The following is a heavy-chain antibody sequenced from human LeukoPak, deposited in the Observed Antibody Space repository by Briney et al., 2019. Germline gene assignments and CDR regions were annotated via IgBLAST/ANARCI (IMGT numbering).Heavy chain of an antibody. Sequence: RGSLRLSCAASGFTVSSNYMSWVRQAPGKGLEWVSVIYSGGSTYYADSVKGRFTISRHNSKNTLYLQMNSLRAEDAAVYYCARAPITYAFDIWGQGTMVTVSS. CDR3: ARAPITYAFDI. CDR1: GFTVSSNY. J-gene: IGHJ3*02. CDR2: IYSGGST. V-gene: IGHV3-53*04.